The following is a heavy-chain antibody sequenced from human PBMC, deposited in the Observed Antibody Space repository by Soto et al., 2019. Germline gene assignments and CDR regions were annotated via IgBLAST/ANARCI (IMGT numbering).Heavy chain of an antibody. CDR2: FSGSGAYT. J-gene: IGHJ4*02. CDR3: ARDRHPYSTKYYFDY. V-gene: IGHV3-23*01. CDR1: GFTFSTYA. D-gene: IGHD2-2*01. Sequence: PGGSLRLSCAASGFTFSTYAMNWVRQPPGKGLEWVSSFSGSGAYTYYADSVQGRFTISRDNSKNTLNLQMNSLRAEDTAVYYCARDRHPYSTKYYFDYWGQGTLVTVSS.